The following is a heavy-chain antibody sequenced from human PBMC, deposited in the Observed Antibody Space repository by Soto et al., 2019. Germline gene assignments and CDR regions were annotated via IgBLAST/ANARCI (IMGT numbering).Heavy chain of an antibody. D-gene: IGHD3-22*01. CDR3: AKDRSYYDSSGTFDY. V-gene: IGHV3-30*18. Sequence: SLRLSCAASGFTFGNYGMNWVRQAPGKGLEWVAVISYDGSNKYYADSVKGRFTISRDNSKNTLYLQMNSLRAEDTAVYYCAKDRSYYDSSGTFDYWGQGTLVTVSS. CDR1: GFTFGNYG. J-gene: IGHJ4*02. CDR2: ISYDGSNK.